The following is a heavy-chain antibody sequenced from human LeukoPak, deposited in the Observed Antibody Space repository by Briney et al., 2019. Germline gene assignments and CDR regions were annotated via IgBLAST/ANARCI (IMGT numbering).Heavy chain of an antibody. V-gene: IGHV3-9*01. J-gene: IGHJ3*02. D-gene: IGHD3-9*01. Sequence: GGSLRLSCAASGFTFDDYAMHWVRQAPGKGLEWVSGISWNSGSIGYADSVKGRFTISRDNAKNSLYLQMNSLRAEDTALYYCAKDLVYDILTGQDAFDIWGQGTMVTVSS. CDR3: AKDLVYDILTGQDAFDI. CDR2: ISWNSGSI. CDR1: GFTFDDYA.